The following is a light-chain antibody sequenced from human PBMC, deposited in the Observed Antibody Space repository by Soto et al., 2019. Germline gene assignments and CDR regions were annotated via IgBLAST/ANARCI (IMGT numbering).Light chain of an antibody. J-gene: IGKJ4*01. CDR1: QSVSSY. Sequence: IVLTQSPATLSLSPWERATLSCRASQSVSSYLAWYQQKPGQAPRLLIYDASNRATGIPARFSGSGSGTDFTLTISSLEPEDFAVYYCQQRSIWPLTFGGGTKVDIK. CDR2: DAS. V-gene: IGKV3-11*01. CDR3: QQRSIWPLT.